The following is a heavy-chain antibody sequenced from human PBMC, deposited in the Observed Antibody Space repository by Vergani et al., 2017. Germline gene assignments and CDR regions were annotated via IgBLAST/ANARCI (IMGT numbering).Heavy chain of an antibody. CDR1: GGSISNYY. Sequence: QVQLQESGPGLVKPSETLSLTCTVPGGSISNYYWTWIRQPPGKGLEWIGYIYYSGSTYYKPSLKSRVTISVDTSKNQFSLKLKSVTAADTAVYYCARDRVGGSWIDYWGQGTLVTVSS. V-gene: IGHV4-59*01. J-gene: IGHJ4*02. D-gene: IGHD6-13*01. CDR2: IYYSGST. CDR3: ARDRVGGSWIDY.